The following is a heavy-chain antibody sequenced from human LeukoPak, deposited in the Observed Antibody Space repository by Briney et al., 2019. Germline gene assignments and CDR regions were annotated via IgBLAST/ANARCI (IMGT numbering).Heavy chain of an antibody. CDR2: ISYSGST. Sequence: SETLSPTCTVSGGSISSFYWSWIRQPPGKGLEWIGYISYSGSTNYSPSLKSRVTISVDTSKNEFALKLSSVTAADTAVYYCARHKEVYSGYSNWFDPWGQGTLVTVSS. V-gene: IGHV4-59*08. D-gene: IGHD5-12*01. CDR3: ARHKEVYSGYSNWFDP. J-gene: IGHJ5*02. CDR1: GGSISSFY.